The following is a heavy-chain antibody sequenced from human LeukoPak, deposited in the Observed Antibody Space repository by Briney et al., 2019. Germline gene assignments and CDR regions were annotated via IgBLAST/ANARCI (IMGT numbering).Heavy chain of an antibody. D-gene: IGHD1-26*01. Sequence: ATLSLTCTVSGGSISIYYWNWIRQPPGKGLEWIGSIYNSGSTTYNPSLKSRVTISGDTSKNQFSLRLSSVTAADTAVYYCTRDRELGFWGQGTLVTVSS. CDR2: IYNSGST. V-gene: IGHV4-59*01. CDR3: TRDRELGF. J-gene: IGHJ4*02. CDR1: GGSISIYY.